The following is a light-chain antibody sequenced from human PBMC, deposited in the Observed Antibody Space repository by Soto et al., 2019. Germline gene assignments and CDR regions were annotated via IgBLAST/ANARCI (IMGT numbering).Light chain of an antibody. Sequence: DIQMTQSPSTLSASIGDRVTITCRASQSISDWLAWHQQKPGKAPKLLIYKASILESGVPSRFSGSGSGTEFTLTISSLQPDDFATYYCQQYNSYPWTFGQGTKVEIK. CDR1: QSISDW. J-gene: IGKJ1*01. V-gene: IGKV1-5*03. CDR3: QQYNSYPWT. CDR2: KAS.